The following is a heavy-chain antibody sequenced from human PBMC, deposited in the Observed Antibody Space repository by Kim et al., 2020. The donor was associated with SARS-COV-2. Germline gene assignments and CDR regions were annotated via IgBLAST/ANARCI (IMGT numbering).Heavy chain of an antibody. Sequence: SETLSLTCTVSGGSISSGGYYWSWIRQHPGKGLEWIGYIYYSGSTSYNPSLKSRVTISVDTSKNQFSLKLSSVTAADTAVYYCAREKRGKVATIDYWGQGTLVTVSS. J-gene: IGHJ4*02. CDR1: GGSISSGGYY. CDR3: AREKRGKVATIDY. CDR2: IYYSGST. V-gene: IGHV4-31*03. D-gene: IGHD5-12*01.